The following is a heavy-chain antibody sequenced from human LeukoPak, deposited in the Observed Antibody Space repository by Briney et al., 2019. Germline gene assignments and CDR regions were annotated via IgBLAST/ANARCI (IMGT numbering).Heavy chain of an antibody. CDR2: ISSSSSYI. V-gene: IGHV3-21*01. CDR3: ARDDDGRGGY. CDR1: GFTFSTYN. Sequence: PGGSLRLSCAASGFTFSTYNMNWVRQAPGKGLEWVSFISSSSSYIYYTDSVKGRFTISRDNAKNSLHLQMNSLRAEDTAVYYCARDDDGRGGYWGQGTLVTVSS. D-gene: IGHD1-1*01. J-gene: IGHJ4*02.